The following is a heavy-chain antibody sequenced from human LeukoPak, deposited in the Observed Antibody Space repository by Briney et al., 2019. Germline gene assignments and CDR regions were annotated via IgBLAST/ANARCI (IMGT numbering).Heavy chain of an antibody. Sequence: SETLSLTCTVSVGSISRYYWSCIRRPAGRGLEGIGRLYTSGSPNYSPSLKSRVTMSLDTSKNQFSLKLSSVTAADTAVYYCAREDPYYDYVWGSYRYGYYFDYWGQGTLVTVSS. D-gene: IGHD3-16*02. V-gene: IGHV4-4*07. CDR1: VGSISRYY. CDR3: AREDPYYDYVWGSYRYGYYFDY. CDR2: LYTSGSP. J-gene: IGHJ4*02.